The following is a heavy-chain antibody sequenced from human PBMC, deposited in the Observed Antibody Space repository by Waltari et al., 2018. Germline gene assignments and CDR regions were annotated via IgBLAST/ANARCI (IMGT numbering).Heavy chain of an antibody. Sequence: QVQLQQWGAGLLKPSETLSLTCAVYGGSFSGYYWSWIRQPPGKGLEWIGEINHSGSTNYTPSLKSRVTISVDTAKNQFSLKLSSLRSEDTAVYYCARDRDGYNMGYWGQGTLVTVSS. CDR2: INHSGST. CDR3: ARDRDGYNMGY. CDR1: GGSFSGYY. J-gene: IGHJ4*02. D-gene: IGHD5-12*01. V-gene: IGHV4-34*01.